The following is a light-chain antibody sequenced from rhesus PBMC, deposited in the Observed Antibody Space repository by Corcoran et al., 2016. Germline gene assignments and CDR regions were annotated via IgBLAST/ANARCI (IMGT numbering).Light chain of an antibody. CDR2: KAS. CDR1: QSISSW. CDR3: QQYNSAPPT. V-gene: IGKV1-16*01. J-gene: IGKJ3*01. Sequence: DIQMTQSPSSLSASVGDKVTITCQASQSISSWLAWYQQTPGKAPKPLFYKASSLESGVPSRFSGSGAGTYFTLTISSLQPEDCATDYCQQYNSAPPTFGPGTKLDIK.